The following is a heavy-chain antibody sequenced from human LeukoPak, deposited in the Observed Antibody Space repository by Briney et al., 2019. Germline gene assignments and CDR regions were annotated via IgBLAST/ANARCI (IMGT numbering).Heavy chain of an antibody. CDR1: GFTFSRYS. CDR3: ARRDIVVVPAAIIGAFDI. D-gene: IGHD2-2*02. J-gene: IGHJ3*02. CDR2: ISGSSSYK. Sequence: GGSLRLSCAASGFTFSRYSMNWVRQAPGKGLEWVSSISGSSSYKYYADSVKGRFTISRDNAKNSLYLQMNSLRAEDTALYYCARRDIVVVPAAIIGAFDIWGQGTMVTVSS. V-gene: IGHV3-21*04.